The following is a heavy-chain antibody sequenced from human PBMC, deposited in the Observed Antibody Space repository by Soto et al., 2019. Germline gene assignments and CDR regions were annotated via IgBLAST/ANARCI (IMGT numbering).Heavy chain of an antibody. V-gene: IGHV3-33*01. CDR3: SGDSAVDNEKGFDA. CDR1: GFTFGTCA. D-gene: IGHD1-1*01. Sequence: GVSLRLSCSASGFTFGTCAFHWVRQAPGMGLEWLAVIVNDGSKKYYADSVGGRFTISRDNAKDTLYLQMNSLRAEDTGGYFWSGDSAVDNEKGFDAWGPGSTVTVSS. J-gene: IGHJ3*01. CDR2: IVNDGSKK.